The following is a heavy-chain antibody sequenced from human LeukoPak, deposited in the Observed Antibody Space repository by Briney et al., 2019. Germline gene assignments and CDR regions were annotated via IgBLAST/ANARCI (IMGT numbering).Heavy chain of an antibody. CDR1: GGTFSSYA. CDR3: ARDPTFAYYDSSGYYEDY. D-gene: IGHD3-22*01. Sequence: SVKVSCKASGGTFSSYAISWVRQAPGQGLEWMGGIIPIFGTANYAQKFQGRVTITADESTSTAYMELSSLRSEDTAVYYCARDPTFAYYDSSGYYEDYWGQGTLVTVSS. CDR2: IIPIFGTA. J-gene: IGHJ4*02. V-gene: IGHV1-69*13.